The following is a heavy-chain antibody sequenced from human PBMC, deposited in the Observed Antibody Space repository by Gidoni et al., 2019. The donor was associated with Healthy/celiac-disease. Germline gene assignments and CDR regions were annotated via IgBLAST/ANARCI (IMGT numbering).Heavy chain of an antibody. CDR3: ARGRVADGDYYFDY. CDR2: MNPNSGNT. J-gene: IGHJ4*02. Sequence: QVQLVQSGAEVKKPGASVKVSCKASGYTFTSYDINWVGQATGQGLEWMGWMNPNSGNTGYAQKFQGRVTMTRNTSISTAYMELSSLRSEDTAVYYCARGRVADGDYYFDYWGQGTLVTVSS. CDR1: GYTFTSYD. D-gene: IGHD3-10*01. V-gene: IGHV1-8*01.